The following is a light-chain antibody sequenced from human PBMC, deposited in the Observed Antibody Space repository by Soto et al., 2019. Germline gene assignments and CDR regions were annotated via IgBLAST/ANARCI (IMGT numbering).Light chain of an antibody. J-gene: IGLJ1*01. Sequence: QSVLTQPASVSGSPGQSITISCTGPSSDVGGYNYVSWYQQHPGKAPKLMIYDVSNRPSGVSNRFSGSKSGNTASLSISGLQAEDEADYYCSSYTSSSTRVFGTGT. CDR1: SSDVGGYNY. CDR3: SSYTSSSTRV. CDR2: DVS. V-gene: IGLV2-14*01.